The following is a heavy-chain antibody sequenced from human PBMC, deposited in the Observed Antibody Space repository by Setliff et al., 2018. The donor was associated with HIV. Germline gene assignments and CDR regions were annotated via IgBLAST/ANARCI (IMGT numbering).Heavy chain of an antibody. J-gene: IGHJ4*02. CDR3: ARQMPIPGIAITPVDY. CDR2: VFYTGFA. Sequence: SSETLSLTCTVSGDSIRGYYWSWIRQPPGKGLEWMGYVFYTGFAAYNPSLKSRLTISVDTSKSQFSLTLTSVAAADTAVYYCARQMPIPGIAITPVDYWGQGALVTVS. D-gene: IGHD5-12*01. V-gene: IGHV4-59*08. CDR1: GDSIRGYY.